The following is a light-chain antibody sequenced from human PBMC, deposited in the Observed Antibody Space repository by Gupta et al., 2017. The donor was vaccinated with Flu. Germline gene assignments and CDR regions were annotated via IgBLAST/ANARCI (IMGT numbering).Light chain of an antibody. CDR3: QQRSNWPPYT. CDR1: QSISNY. J-gene: IGKJ2*01. Sequence: EVVLTQSPATLSLSPGERATLSCRASQSISNYLAWYQQNPGQAPRLLIYDASNRATGIPARFSGSRSGTDFTLTISSLEPEDFAVYYCQQRSNWPPYTFGQGTKLEIK. CDR2: DAS. V-gene: IGKV3-11*01.